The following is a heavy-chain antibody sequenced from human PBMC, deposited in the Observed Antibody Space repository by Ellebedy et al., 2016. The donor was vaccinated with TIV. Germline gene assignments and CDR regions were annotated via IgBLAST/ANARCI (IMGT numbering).Heavy chain of an antibody. CDR1: GSTFLDYP. CDR2: INWKGNSA. Sequence: SLKISXAASGSTFLDYPMHWVRQAPGKGLEWIAGINWKGNSAAYADSVMGRFTISRENAKNSLSLQMTSLTIEDTALYYCAKDMRADVSMDYYFYSGMDVWGQGTTVTVSS. J-gene: IGHJ6*02. V-gene: IGHV3-9*01. CDR3: AKDMRADVSMDYYFYSGMDV. D-gene: IGHD2/OR15-2a*01.